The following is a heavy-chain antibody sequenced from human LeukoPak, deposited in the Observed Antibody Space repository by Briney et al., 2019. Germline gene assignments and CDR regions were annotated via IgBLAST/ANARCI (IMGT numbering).Heavy chain of an antibody. Sequence: PGGSLRLSCAASGFSFSTYGMHWVRQAPGKGLEWVAMIWYDASGQHYADSVKGRFTISRVTSENTLYLQMNRLRAEDTAVYFCARDSLYDDNGYYHYFDYWGQGTLVTVSS. CDR3: ARDSLYDDNGYYHYFDY. D-gene: IGHD3-22*01. J-gene: IGHJ4*02. CDR1: GFSFSTYG. CDR2: IWYDASGQ. V-gene: IGHV3-33*01.